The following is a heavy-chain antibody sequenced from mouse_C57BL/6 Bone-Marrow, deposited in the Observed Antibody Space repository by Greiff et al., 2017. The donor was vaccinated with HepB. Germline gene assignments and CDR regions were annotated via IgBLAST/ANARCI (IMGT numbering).Heavy chain of an antibody. Sequence: VQLQQSGAELAKPGASVKLSCKASGYTFTSYWMHWVKQRPGQGLEWIGYINPSSGYTKYNQKFKDKATLTADKSPSTAYMQLSSLTYEDSAVYYCASFYYYGGTGYYAMDYWGQGTSVTVSS. J-gene: IGHJ4*01. CDR3: ASFYYYGGTGYYAMDY. CDR2: INPSSGYT. V-gene: IGHV1-7*01. CDR1: GYTFTSYW. D-gene: IGHD1-1*01.